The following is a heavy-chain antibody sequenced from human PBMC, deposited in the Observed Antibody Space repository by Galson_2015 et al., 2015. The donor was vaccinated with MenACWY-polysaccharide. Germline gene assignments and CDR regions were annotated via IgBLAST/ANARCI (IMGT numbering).Heavy chain of an antibody. CDR2: LDGSGANT. Sequence: SLRLSCAASGFTFSTYGMGWVRLAPGKGLEWVSTLDGSGANTYYADSVRGRFTISRDNSKKMLYLQMNSLRAEDTALYYCAKDASNSWFDSWGQGTLVTVSS. CDR3: AKDASNSWFDS. CDR1: GFTFSTYG. V-gene: IGHV3-23*01. J-gene: IGHJ5*01. D-gene: IGHD4-23*01.